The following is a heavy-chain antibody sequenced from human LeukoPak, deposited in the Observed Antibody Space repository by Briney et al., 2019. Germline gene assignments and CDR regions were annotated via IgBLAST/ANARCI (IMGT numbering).Heavy chain of an antibody. CDR1: GGSISSYY. D-gene: IGHD4-11*01. Sequence: SETLSLTCTVSGGSISSYYWSWIRQPAGKGLEWIGRIYTSGSTNYNPSLKSRVTMSVDTSKNQFSLKLSSVTAADTAVYYCARGVLGTTVYYYYYTDVWGKGTTVTVSS. J-gene: IGHJ6*03. V-gene: IGHV4-4*07. CDR3: ARGVLGTTVYYYYYTDV. CDR2: IYTSGST.